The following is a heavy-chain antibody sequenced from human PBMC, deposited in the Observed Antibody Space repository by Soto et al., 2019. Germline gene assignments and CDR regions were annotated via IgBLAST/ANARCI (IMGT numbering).Heavy chain of an antibody. CDR3: ASTDSSGHDAFDI. V-gene: IGHV4-30-2*01. J-gene: IGHJ3*02. Sequence: SETLSLTCAVSGGSISSGGYSWSWIRQPPGKGLEWIGYIYHSGSTYYNPSLKSRVTISVDRSKNQFSLKLSSVTAADTAVYYCASTDSSGHDAFDIWGQGTMVTVSS. CDR2: IYHSGST. D-gene: IGHD3-22*01. CDR1: GGSISSGGYS.